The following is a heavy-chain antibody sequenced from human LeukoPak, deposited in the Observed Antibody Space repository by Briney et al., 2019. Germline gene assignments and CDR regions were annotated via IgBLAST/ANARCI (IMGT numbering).Heavy chain of an antibody. CDR1: GYTFTSYA. D-gene: IGHD3-10*01. CDR2: ISAYNGNA. CDR3: ARLGGFDNFGTGIADY. V-gene: IGHV1-18*01. J-gene: IGHJ4*02. Sequence: ASVKVSCKASGYTFTSYAISWVRQAPGQGLEWMGWISAYNGNAKYPQKLQGRVTMTTDTSTSTAYMELRSLRSDDTAMYYCARLGGFDNFGTGIADYWGQGTPVTVSS.